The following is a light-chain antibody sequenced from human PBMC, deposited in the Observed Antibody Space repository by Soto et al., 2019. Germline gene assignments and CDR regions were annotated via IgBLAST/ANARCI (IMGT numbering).Light chain of an antibody. V-gene: IGKV3-11*01. J-gene: IGKJ3*01. Sequence: EIVLTQSPATLSLSPGERATLSCRASQTVSTYLAWYQQKPGQAPRLLIYNASNRATGIPARFSGSGSGTDFTLTIISLEPEDSAVYYCHQRSNWPPFTFGPETKVEIK. CDR2: NAS. CDR1: QTVSTY. CDR3: HQRSNWPPFT.